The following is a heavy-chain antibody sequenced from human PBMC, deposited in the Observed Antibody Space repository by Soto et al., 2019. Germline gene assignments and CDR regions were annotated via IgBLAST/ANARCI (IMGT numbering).Heavy chain of an antibody. J-gene: IGHJ6*02. CDR3: ARHVRGDLQVHDFYNGVDV. Sequence: GESLKISCKVSGDTFISYWITWVRQISGKGLEWMGLIYLGDSETRYSPSFQGQVTISADKSIRTAYLQWSSLKASDTATYFCARHVRGDLQVHDFYNGVDVWGQGTTVTVSS. V-gene: IGHV5-51*01. CDR2: IYLGDSET. D-gene: IGHD2-21*02. CDR1: GDTFISYW.